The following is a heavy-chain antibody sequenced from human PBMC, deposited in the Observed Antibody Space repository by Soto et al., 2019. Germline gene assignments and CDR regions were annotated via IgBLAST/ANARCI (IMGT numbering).Heavy chain of an antibody. J-gene: IGHJ5*02. Sequence: GASVKVSCKASGGTFSSYAISWVRQAPGQGLEWMGGIIPIFGTANYAQKFQGRVTITADESTSTAYMELSSLRSEDTAVYYCAVVAATPGPYWFDPWGQGTLVTVSS. V-gene: IGHV1-69*13. CDR3: AVVAATPGPYWFDP. D-gene: IGHD2-15*01. CDR1: GGTFSSYA. CDR2: IIPIFGTA.